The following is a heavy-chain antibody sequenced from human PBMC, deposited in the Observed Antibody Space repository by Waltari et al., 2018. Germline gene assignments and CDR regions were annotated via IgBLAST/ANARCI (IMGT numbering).Heavy chain of an antibody. CDR3: ARESRSSSSYYYYGMDV. CDR1: GFTVNSNY. V-gene: IGHV3-53*01. J-gene: IGHJ6*02. D-gene: IGHD6-6*01. CDR2: LYSGGNT. Sequence: EVQLVESGGGLIQPGGSLRLSCAASGFTVNSNYMSWVRQAPGTGLEWVSSLYSGGNTAYADSGTGRFTISRDNSKNTLYLQRKSLRAEDTAVYYCARESRSSSSYYYYGMDVWGQGTTVTVSS.